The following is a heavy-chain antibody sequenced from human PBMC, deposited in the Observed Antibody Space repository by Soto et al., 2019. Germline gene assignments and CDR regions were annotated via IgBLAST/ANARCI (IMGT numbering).Heavy chain of an antibody. J-gene: IGHJ3*02. D-gene: IGHD3-22*01. CDR3: ARGPDIDIIVVGGIAFDI. Sequence: QVQLQESGPGLVKPSETLSLTCTVSGGSISSYYWSWIRQPPGKGLEWIGYIYYSGSTNYNPSLKSRVTISVDTSKNQFSLKLSSVTAADTAVYYCARGPDIDIIVVGGIAFDIWGQGTMVTVSS. CDR2: IYYSGST. CDR1: GGSISSYY. V-gene: IGHV4-59*01.